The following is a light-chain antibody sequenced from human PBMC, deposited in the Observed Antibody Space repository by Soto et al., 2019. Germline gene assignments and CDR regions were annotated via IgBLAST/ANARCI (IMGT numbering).Light chain of an antibody. V-gene: IGLV4-69*01. J-gene: IGLJ1*01. CDR1: SGHSSYA. Sequence: QLVLTQSPSASASLGASVKLTCTLSSGHSSYAIAWHQQHPEKGPRYLMKLNSDGSHSKGDGIPDRFSGSSSGAERYLTISCLQSEDEADYYCQSWGTGIQVFGTGTKLTVL. CDR2: LNSDGSH. CDR3: QSWGTGIQV.